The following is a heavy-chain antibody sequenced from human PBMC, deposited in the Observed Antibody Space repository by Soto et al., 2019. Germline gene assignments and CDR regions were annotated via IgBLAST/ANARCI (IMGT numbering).Heavy chain of an antibody. J-gene: IGHJ4*02. V-gene: IGHV3-15*07. CDR2: IKSKTHGGTP. CDR1: GFTFREAW. CDR3: ARDTDGLHY. Sequence: GGSLRLSCAGSGFTFREAWINWIRQAPGKGLEWVGRIKSKTHGGTPDYAAPVKGRFTVSRDNAKNTLYLQMNSLRAEDTALYYCARDTDGLHYWGQGTMVTVSS.